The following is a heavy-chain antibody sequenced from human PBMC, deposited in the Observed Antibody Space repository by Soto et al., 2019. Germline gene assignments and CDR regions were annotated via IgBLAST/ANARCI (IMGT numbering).Heavy chain of an antibody. CDR3: ARDLYYYDSNAFDI. V-gene: IGHV4-59*12. D-gene: IGHD3-22*01. Sequence: SETLSLTCTVSGGSISSYYWSWIRQPPGKGLEWIGYIYYSGSTNYNPSLKSRVTISVDTSKNQFSLKLSSVTAADTAVYYCARDLYYYDSNAFDIWGQGTMVTVSS. J-gene: IGHJ3*02. CDR2: IYYSGST. CDR1: GGSISSYY.